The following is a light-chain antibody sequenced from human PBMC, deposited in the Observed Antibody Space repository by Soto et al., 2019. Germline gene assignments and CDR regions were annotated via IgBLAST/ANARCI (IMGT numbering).Light chain of an antibody. Sequence: ETVLTQSPGTLSLSPGERATPSCRASQGVSSSYLAWYQQKPGQAPRLLISGASSRATGIPDRFSGSGSGTDFTLTISRLESEDFAVYYCQQYGSSSWTFGQGTKVDI. CDR2: GAS. J-gene: IGKJ1*01. V-gene: IGKV3-20*01. CDR1: QGVSSSY. CDR3: QQYGSSSWT.